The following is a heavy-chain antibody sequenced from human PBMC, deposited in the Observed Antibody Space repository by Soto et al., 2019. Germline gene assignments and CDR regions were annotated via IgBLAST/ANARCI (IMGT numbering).Heavy chain of an antibody. D-gene: IGHD3-9*01. Sequence: QVQLVQSGAEVKKPGSSVKVSCKASGGTFSSYAISWVRQAPGQGLEWMGGIIPIFGTANYAQKFQGRVTVTSDESSSTAYMELSSLRSEDTAEYYFALWVLRYFDWLGSGLDPDAFDIWGQGTMVTVSS. J-gene: IGHJ3*02. CDR2: IIPIFGTA. CDR1: GGTFSSYA. V-gene: IGHV1-69*05. CDR3: ALWVLRYFDWLGSGLDPDAFDI.